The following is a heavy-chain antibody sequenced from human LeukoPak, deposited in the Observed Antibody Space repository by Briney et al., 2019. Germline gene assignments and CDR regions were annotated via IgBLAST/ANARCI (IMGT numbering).Heavy chain of an antibody. Sequence: ASVKVSCKASGYTFTSYGISWVRQAPGQGLEWMGWIGAYNGNTNYAQKLQGRVTMTTDTSTSTAYMELRSLRSDDTAVYYCARGGGGSFRFRVYYYYYMDVWGEGTTVTVSS. D-gene: IGHD1-26*01. V-gene: IGHV1-18*01. CDR1: GYTFTSYG. J-gene: IGHJ6*03. CDR3: ARGGGGSFRFRVYYYYYMDV. CDR2: IGAYNGNT.